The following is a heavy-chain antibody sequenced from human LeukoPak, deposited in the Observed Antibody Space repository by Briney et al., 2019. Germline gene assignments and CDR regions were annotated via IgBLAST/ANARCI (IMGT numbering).Heavy chain of an antibody. CDR3: ARDPGYSYAFDI. V-gene: IGHV1-2*06. CDR1: GYTFTAHY. CDR2: INPHSCDT. D-gene: IGHD2-21*01. J-gene: IGHJ3*02. Sequence: GASVKLSCKASGYTFTAHYMHWVRHAPGQGLEWMGRINPHSCDTVYGQRFQGRVTFNRDTSSSTANMELRRLRSDDAAVYDCARDPGYSYAFDIWGQGTVVIVSS.